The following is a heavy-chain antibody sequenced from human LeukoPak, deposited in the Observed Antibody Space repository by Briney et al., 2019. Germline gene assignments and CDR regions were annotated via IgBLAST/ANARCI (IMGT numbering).Heavy chain of an antibody. V-gene: IGHV1-18*01. D-gene: IGHD3-3*01. CDR2: IRPHNGQT. CDR1: GYTLTTYG. Sequence: ASVKVSCKPHGYTLTTYGVGWVRQAPGQGLEWMGWIRPHNGQTNFAQKLQGRLTLTTDPSTSTAYMELRSLRSDDTAVYYCARPVYDFYSGYYVGFDFWGQGTLVTVSS. CDR3: ARPVYDFYSGYYVGFDF. J-gene: IGHJ4*01.